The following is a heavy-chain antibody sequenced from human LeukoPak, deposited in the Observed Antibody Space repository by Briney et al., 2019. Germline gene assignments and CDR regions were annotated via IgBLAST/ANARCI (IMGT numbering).Heavy chain of an antibody. CDR3: ARDESMFYGDYFDD. CDR2: INPNSGYT. V-gene: IGHV1-2*02. J-gene: IGHJ4*02. Sequence: GASVKVSCKTSGYTFTDFYIHWVRLAPGRGLEWMGGINPNSGYTKYPQKFQGRVTVSRDTSINTAYMDLTGLTSDDTAIYYCARDESMFYGDYFDDWGQGTLVTVSS. D-gene: IGHD4-17*01. CDR1: GYTFTDFY.